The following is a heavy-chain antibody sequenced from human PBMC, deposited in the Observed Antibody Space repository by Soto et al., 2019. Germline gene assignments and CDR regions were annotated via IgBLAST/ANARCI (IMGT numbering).Heavy chain of an antibody. CDR2: IYPGDSDT. J-gene: IGHJ6*03. V-gene: IGHV5-51*01. D-gene: IGHD3-10*01. Sequence: GESLKISCKGSGYSFTSYWIGWVRQMPGKGLEWMGIIYPGDSDTRYSPSFQGQVTISADKSISTAYLQWSSLKASDTAMYYCARTHGDGSGSWDMDVWGKGTTVTVSS. CDR3: ARTHGDGSGSWDMDV. CDR1: GYSFTSYW.